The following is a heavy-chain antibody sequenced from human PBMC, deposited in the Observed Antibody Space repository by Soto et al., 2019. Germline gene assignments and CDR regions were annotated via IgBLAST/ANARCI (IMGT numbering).Heavy chain of an antibody. D-gene: IGHD5-12*01. CDR1: GFTFSSYW. Sequence: GGSLRLSCAASGFTFSSYWMHWVRQAPGKGLVWVSRINGGGSDSNYADSVKGRFTISRDNAKNTLYLQLNSLRAEDTAVYYCLRGNSGYGNFDYWGQGTLVTVPS. J-gene: IGHJ4*02. V-gene: IGHV3-74*01. CDR3: LRGNSGYGNFDY. CDR2: INGGGSDS.